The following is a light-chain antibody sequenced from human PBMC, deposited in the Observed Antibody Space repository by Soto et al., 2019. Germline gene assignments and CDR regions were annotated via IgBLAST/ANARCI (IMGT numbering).Light chain of an antibody. J-gene: IGKJ5*01. CDR3: QQLYTLPFT. V-gene: IGKV1-5*01. Sequence: DIQLTQSPSTLSASVGDRVTITCRASAGLNSRLAWYQQKPGKAPKLLIYEASTLQSGVPSRFSGSGSGTEFTLTISGLLPEDFAAYHCQQLYTLPFTFGQGTRLEIK. CDR1: AGLNSR. CDR2: EAS.